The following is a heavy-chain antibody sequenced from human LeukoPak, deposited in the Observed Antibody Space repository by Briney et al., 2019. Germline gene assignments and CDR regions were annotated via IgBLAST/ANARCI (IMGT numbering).Heavy chain of an antibody. V-gene: IGHV4-59*08. CDR1: GGSMSSYY. Sequence: PSETLSLTCAVSGGSMSSYYWSWIRQPPGKGLEWIGYIFYSGSTNYNPSLKSRVTISVDTSKNQFSLKLSSVTAADTAVYYCARTLDCSSSSCSYGMDVWGQGTLVSVSS. CDR3: ARTLDCSSSSCSYGMDV. D-gene: IGHD2-15*01. CDR2: IFYSGST. J-gene: IGHJ6*02.